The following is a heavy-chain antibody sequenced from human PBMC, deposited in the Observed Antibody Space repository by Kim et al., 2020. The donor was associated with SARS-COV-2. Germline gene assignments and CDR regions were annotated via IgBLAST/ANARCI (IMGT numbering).Heavy chain of an antibody. D-gene: IGHD6-13*01. CDR2: ISYDGSNK. J-gene: IGHJ4*02. CDR1: GFTFSSYG. Sequence: GGSLRLSCAASGFTFSSYGMHWVRQAPGKGLEWVAVISYDGSNKYYADSVKGRFTISRDNSKNTLYLQMNSLRAEDTAVYYCAKCRLVNRIAAAGPLDYWGQGTLVTVSS. CDR3: AKCRLVNRIAAAGPLDY. V-gene: IGHV3-30*18.